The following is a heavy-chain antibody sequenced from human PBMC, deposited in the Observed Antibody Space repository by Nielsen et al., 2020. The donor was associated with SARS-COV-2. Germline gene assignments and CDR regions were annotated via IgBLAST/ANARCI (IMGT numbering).Heavy chain of an antibody. CDR2: IYYSGST. Sequence: SETLSLTCTVSGGSISSSSYYWGWIRQPPGKGLEWIGSIYYSGSTYYNPSLKSRVTISVDTSKNQFSLKLSSVTAADTAVYYCARGEAESVYSYGLGYWGQGTLVTVSS. V-gene: IGHV4-39*07. CDR3: ARGEAESVYSYGLGY. D-gene: IGHD5-18*01. CDR1: GGSISSSSYY. J-gene: IGHJ4*02.